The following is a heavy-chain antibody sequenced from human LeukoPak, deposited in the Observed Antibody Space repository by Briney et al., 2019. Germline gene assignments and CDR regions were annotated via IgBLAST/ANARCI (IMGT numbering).Heavy chain of an antibody. CDR2: IYYSGST. V-gene: IGHV4-59*04. CDR1: GGSFGTYY. J-gene: IGHJ6*02. D-gene: IGHD5-12*01. CDR3: ASGYSGYAFYYYYGMDV. Sequence: KASETLSLTCTVSGGSFGTYYWSWIRQPPGKGLEWIGEIYYSGSTYCNPSLKSRVTISVDTSKNQFSLKLSSVTAADTAVYYCASGYSGYAFYYYYGMDVWGQGTTVTVSS.